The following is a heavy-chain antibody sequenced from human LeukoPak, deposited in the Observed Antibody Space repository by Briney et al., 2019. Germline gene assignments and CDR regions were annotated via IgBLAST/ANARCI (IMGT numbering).Heavy chain of an antibody. Sequence: SETLSLTCTVSGGSINTGGYYWSWIRQHPGKGLEWIGFIHYSGSTYYNPSLRSRVTMSVDTSENQFSLEVSSVTAADTAIYYCSRESGAFCPFGYWGQGTLVIVPP. CDR3: SRESGAFCPFGY. CDR2: IHYSGST. J-gene: IGHJ4*02. CDR1: GGSINTGGYY. D-gene: IGHD1-26*01. V-gene: IGHV4-31*03.